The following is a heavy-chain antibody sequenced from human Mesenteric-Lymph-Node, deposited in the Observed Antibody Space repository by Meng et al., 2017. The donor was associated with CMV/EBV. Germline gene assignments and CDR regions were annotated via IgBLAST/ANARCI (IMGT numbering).Heavy chain of an antibody. J-gene: IGHJ4*02. CDR2: IYPSDSDT. CDR1: GYTFIGYY. CDR3: ARLYGSYFAY. V-gene: IGHV5-51*01. Sequence: KVSCKASGYTFIGYYIHWVRQAPGQGLEWMGVIYPSDSDTRYSPSFQGQVTISADKSISTAYLQWSSLKASDTAMYYCARLYGSYFAYWGQGTLVTVSS. D-gene: IGHD3-10*01.